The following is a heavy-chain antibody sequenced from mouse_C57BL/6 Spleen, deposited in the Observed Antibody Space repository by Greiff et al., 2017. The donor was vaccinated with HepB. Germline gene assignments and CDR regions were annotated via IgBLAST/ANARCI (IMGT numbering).Heavy chain of an antibody. CDR1: DSEVFPIAY. Sequence: QVQLKQSGSELRSPGSSVKLSCKDFDSEVFPIAYMSWVRQKPGHGFEWIGGILPSIGRTIYGEKFEDKATLDADTLSNTAYLELNSLTSEDSAIYYCARGGITTVVAGAMDYWGQGTSVTVSS. V-gene: IGHV15-2*01. CDR3: ARGGITTVVAGAMDY. CDR2: ILPSIGRT. D-gene: IGHD1-1*01. J-gene: IGHJ4*01.